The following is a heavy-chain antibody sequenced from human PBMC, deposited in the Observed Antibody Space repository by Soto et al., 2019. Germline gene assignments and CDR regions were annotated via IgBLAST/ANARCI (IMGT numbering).Heavy chain of an antibody. CDR2: IYWYDDK. V-gene: IGHV2-5*01. Sequence: QITLKESGLTLVEPTQTLTLTCTFSGFSLTTIGEGVGWLRQPPGKALEWLALIYWYDDKLYSPSLRTRLTITKDTSKNQVVLTITHMDPVDTATYYCAHRLLAYYFWNGYYSHGPFGYWGQGTLVTVSS. CDR1: GFSLTTIGEG. J-gene: IGHJ4*02. D-gene: IGHD3-3*01. CDR3: AHRLLAYYFWNGYYSHGPFGY.